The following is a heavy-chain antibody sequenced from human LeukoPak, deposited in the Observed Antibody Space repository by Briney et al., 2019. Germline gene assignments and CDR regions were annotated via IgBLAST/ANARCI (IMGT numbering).Heavy chain of an antibody. V-gene: IGHV3-66*01. Sequence: GGSLRLSCAASGFTVSSNYMSWVRQAPGKGLEWVSVIYSGGSTYYADSVKGRFTISRDNSKNTLYLQMNSLRAEDTAVYYCAREPDSTTAYFDYWGQGTLVTISS. J-gene: IGHJ4*02. CDR1: GFTVSSNY. D-gene: IGHD4-17*01. CDR3: AREPDSTTAYFDY. CDR2: IYSGGST.